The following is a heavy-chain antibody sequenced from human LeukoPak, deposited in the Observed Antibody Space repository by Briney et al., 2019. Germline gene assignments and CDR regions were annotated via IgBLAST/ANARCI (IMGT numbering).Heavy chain of an antibody. V-gene: IGHV3-11*04. CDR1: GFTFSDYY. CDR3: AALGGTGTGIDAFNI. D-gene: IGHD1-14*01. Sequence: GGSLRLSCAASGFTFSDYYMSWIRQAPGKGLEWVSYISSSGSTIHQADSVKGRFTISRDNAKNSLYLQMNSLRAEDTAVYYCAALGGTGTGIDAFNIWGQGTMVTVSS. J-gene: IGHJ3*02. CDR2: ISSSGSTI.